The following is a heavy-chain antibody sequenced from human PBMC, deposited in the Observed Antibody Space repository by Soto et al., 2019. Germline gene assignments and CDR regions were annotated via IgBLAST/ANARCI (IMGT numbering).Heavy chain of an antibody. J-gene: IGHJ3*02. CDR2: IYYSGST. V-gene: IGHV4-59*08. D-gene: IGHD2-15*01. CDR3: ARLSSRYCSGGSCYSVYAFDI. CDR1: GGSISSYY. Sequence: PSETLSLTCTVSGGSISSYYWSWIRQPPGKGLEWIGYIYYSGSTNYNPSLKSRVTISVDTSKNQFSLKLNSVTAADTAVYYCARLSSRYCSGGSCYSVYAFDIWGQGTMVTVSS.